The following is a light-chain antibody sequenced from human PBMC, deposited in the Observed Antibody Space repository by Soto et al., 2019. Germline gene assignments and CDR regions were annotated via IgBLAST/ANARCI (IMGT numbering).Light chain of an antibody. J-gene: IGKJ1*01. CDR1: ESIRSW. CDR2: QAS. V-gene: IGKV1-5*03. CDR3: QQYNAYRT. Sequence: DIQMTQSPSPLSSSLRDKITITFPASESIRSWLAWYQQKPGKAPKLLIYQASSLESGVPSRFSGSGSGTEFTLTISSLQPDDSATYYCQQYNAYRTFGQGTKVDIK.